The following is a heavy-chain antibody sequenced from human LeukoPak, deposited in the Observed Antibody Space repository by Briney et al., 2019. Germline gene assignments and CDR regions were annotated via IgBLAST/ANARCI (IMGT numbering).Heavy chain of an antibody. D-gene: IGHD3-9*01. V-gene: IGHV1-18*04. J-gene: IGHJ4*02. Sequence: ASVKVSCKASGYTFTSYGISWVRQAPGQGLEWMGWISAYNGNTNYAQKLQGRVTMTTDTSTSTAYMELRSLRSNDTAVYYCARDPPSRLVRLFDYWGQGTLVTVSS. CDR2: ISAYNGNT. CDR3: ARDPPSRLVRLFDY. CDR1: GYTFTSYG.